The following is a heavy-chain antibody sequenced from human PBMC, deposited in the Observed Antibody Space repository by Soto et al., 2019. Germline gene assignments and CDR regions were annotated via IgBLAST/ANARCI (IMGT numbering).Heavy chain of an antibody. J-gene: IGHJ5*01. CDR3: ARKAVAFDS. CDR2: ISTRSDSM. D-gene: IGHD2-15*01. Sequence: PGGSLRLSCAVSGFTFGDHGMSWVRQAPGKGLEWIAYISTRSDSMYYADSVKGRFTISRDNAKNSVFLQMNTLTDEDTAVYYCARKAVAFDSRGQGTLVTVSS. CDR1: GFTFGDHG. V-gene: IGHV3-48*02.